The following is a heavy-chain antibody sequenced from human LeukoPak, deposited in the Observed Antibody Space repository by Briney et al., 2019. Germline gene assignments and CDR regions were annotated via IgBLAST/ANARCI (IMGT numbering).Heavy chain of an antibody. CDR3: AKGKQQWWTFDALDI. V-gene: IGHV3-30*18. D-gene: IGHD5-18*01. J-gene: IGHJ3*02. Sequence: KFPRPLRAAPGFHLSCLCKHRVPPASGQGLEWVAGISYDGGKKYYADSVKGRFTISRDNSKNTLYLQINSLIPDDTAVYYCAKGKQQWWTFDALDIWGQGTTVTVSS. CDR2: ISYDGGKK. CDR1: GFHLSCLC.